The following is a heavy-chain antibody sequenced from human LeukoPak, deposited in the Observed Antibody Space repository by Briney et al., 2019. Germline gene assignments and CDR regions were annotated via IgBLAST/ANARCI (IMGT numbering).Heavy chain of an antibody. CDR3: ARAPRYRYFDY. Sequence: PSETLSLTCDVSGGSMSIGGDYWSWIRQHPGKGLEWVGYIYYSGGTYFNPSLKSRLSISVDTSKNQFFLNLSSVTAADTAVYYCARAPRYRYFDYWGPGILVTVSP. CDR1: GGSMSIGGDY. V-gene: IGHV4-31*11. CDR2: IYYSGGT. D-gene: IGHD5-12*01. J-gene: IGHJ4*02.